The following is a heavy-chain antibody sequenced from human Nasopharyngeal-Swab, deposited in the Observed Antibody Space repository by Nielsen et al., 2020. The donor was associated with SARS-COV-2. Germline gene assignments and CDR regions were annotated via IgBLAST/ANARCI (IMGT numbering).Heavy chain of an antibody. CDR2: IYYSGST. CDR3: ARGRQYQLLFIFVEDAFDI. Sequence: SETLSLTCTVSGGYVSRGRYYWRRIRQPTGKGREWIGYIYYSGSTNYNPSLKSRVTISVDTSKNQFSLKLSSVTAADTAVYYCARGRQYQLLFIFVEDAFDIWGQGTMVTVSS. J-gene: IGHJ3*02. D-gene: IGHD2-2*01. CDR1: GGYVSRGRYY. V-gene: IGHV4-61*01.